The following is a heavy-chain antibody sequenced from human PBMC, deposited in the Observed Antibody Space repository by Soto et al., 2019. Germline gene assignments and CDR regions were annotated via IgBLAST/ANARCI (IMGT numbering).Heavy chain of an antibody. V-gene: IGHV5-51*01. D-gene: IGHD3-10*01. CDR3: ARRGLHYGSGSYFGYFQH. CDR1: GYSFTSYW. Sequence: GESLKISCKGSGYSFTSYWIGWVRQMPGKGLEWMGIIYPGDSDTRYSPSFQGQVTISADKSISTAYLQWSSLKASDTAMYYCARRGLHYGSGSYFGYFQHWGQGTLVTVSS. J-gene: IGHJ1*01. CDR2: IYPGDSDT.